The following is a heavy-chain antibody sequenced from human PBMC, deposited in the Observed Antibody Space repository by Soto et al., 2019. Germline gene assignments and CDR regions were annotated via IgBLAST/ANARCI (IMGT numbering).Heavy chain of an antibody. J-gene: IGHJ4*02. V-gene: IGHV1-69*08. CDR1: GGTFSSYT. CDR3: ARDTVSEQWLDRTCYLDY. D-gene: IGHD6-19*01. Sequence: QVHLVQSGAEVKKPGSSVKVSCKASGGTFSSYTISWVRQAPGQGLEWMGRVIPILGIAKYAQNFQGRVTITADKSTRTADIELSSLRSEDTAVYYCARDTVSEQWLDRTCYLDYWGQGTLVTVSS. CDR2: VIPILGIA.